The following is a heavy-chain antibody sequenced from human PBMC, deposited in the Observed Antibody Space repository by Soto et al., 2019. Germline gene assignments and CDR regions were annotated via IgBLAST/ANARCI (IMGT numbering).Heavy chain of an antibody. CDR1: GFIFSRSW. D-gene: IGHD1-26*01. CDR2: INQNGAHR. CDR3: AREEEAAVGATTFDY. J-gene: IGHJ4*02. V-gene: IGHV3-7*01. Sequence: EVQLVESGGGLVQPGGSLRLSCAASGFIFSRSWMTWVRQAPGKGLEWVANINQNGAHRYDAASVKGRFTISRDNGKKSVYLQMHSLRAEDTAVYFCAREEEAAVGATTFDYWGQGTLVTVSS.